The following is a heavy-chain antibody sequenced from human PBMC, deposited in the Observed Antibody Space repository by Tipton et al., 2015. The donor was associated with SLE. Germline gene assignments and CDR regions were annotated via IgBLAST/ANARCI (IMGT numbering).Heavy chain of an antibody. J-gene: IGHJ5*02. CDR2: ISGSGGST. D-gene: IGHD6-13*01. V-gene: IGHV3-23*01. Sequence: SLRLSCAASGFTFSHYAMHWVRQAPGKGLEWVSAISGSGGSTYYADSVKGRFTISRDNSKNTLYLQMNSLRAEDTAVYYCAKVRAAAGIPWFDPWGQGTLVTVSS. CDR1: GFTFSHYA. CDR3: AKVRAAAGIPWFDP.